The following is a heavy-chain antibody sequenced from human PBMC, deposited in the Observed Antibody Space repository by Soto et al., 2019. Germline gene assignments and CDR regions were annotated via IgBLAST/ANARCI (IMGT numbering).Heavy chain of an antibody. Sequence: QVQLQEAGPGLVRPSQTLSLTCTVAGGSMSENDYYWSWLRQSPGQGLQWIGYIYDTLTTSYSPSLKSRVTMSADTPRNQFSLELTSVTAAGTALYFCARGIVRCGLDIWGQWTLVTVSS. J-gene: IGHJ3*02. CDR3: ARGIVRCGLDI. CDR2: IYDTLTT. D-gene: IGHD3-10*02. V-gene: IGHV4-30-4*08. CDR1: GGSMSENDYY.